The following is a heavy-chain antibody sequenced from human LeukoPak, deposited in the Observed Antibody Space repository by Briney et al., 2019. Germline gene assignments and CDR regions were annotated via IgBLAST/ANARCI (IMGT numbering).Heavy chain of an antibody. CDR3: ARIPCTNGVCWAGYFDY. D-gene: IGHD2-8*01. CDR2: INPNSGGT. Sequence: GASVKVSCKASGYTFTGYYMHWVRQAPGQGLEWMGWINPNSGGTNYAQKFQGRVTMTRDTSISTAYMELSRLRSDDTAVYYCARIPCTNGVCWAGYFDYWGQGTLVTVSS. V-gene: IGHV1-2*02. CDR1: GYTFTGYY. J-gene: IGHJ4*02.